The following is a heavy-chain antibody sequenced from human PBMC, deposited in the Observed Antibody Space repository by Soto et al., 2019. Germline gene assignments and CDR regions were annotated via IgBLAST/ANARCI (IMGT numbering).Heavy chain of an antibody. Sequence: PSDTLSLACRAPGGSIRGYYWSWSRQTPEKGLEGIGYIYYSGSTNYNPSLKSRVTILIDMSKNQFSLEVTSGTAADTAVYYCAAAPRYWRQGILVTVA. CDR2: IYYSGST. J-gene: IGHJ4*01. CDR3: AAAPRY. CDR1: GGSIRGYY. D-gene: IGHD2-15*01. V-gene: IGHV4-59*07.